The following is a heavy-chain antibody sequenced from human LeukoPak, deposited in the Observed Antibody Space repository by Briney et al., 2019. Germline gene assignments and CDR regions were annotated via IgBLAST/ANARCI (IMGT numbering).Heavy chain of an antibody. D-gene: IGHD2-15*01. CDR1: GGSISGDSYY. V-gene: IGHV4-31*03. J-gene: IGHJ4*02. CDR2: IYSGDSA. CDR3: ARGRCSGRSCYVYPFDS. Sequence: SETLSLTCTGSGGSISGDSYYWRWIRQHPGKSLEWSGYIYSGDSAYYNPSLMSRITISLDTSKKQFSLKLRSVTAADTAVYYCARGRCSGRSCYVYPFDSWGQGTLVTVSS.